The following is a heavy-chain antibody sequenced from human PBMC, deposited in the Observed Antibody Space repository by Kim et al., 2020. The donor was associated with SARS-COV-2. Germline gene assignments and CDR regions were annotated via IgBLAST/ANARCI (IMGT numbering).Heavy chain of an antibody. V-gene: IGHV3-30*18. CDR2: ISYDGSNK. D-gene: IGHD1-20*01. CDR1: GFTFSSYG. CDR3: AKEGQERYNWNDDEQYYYYGMDV. Sequence: GGSLRLSCAASGFTFSSYGMHWVRQAPGKGLEWVAVISYDGSNKYYADSVKGRFTISRDNSKNTLYLQMNSLRAEDTAVYYCAKEGQERYNWNDDEQYYYYGMDVWGQGTTVTVSS. J-gene: IGHJ6*02.